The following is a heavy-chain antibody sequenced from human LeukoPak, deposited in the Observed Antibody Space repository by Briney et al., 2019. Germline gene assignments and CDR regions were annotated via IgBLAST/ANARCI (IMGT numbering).Heavy chain of an antibody. CDR3: ARDSRPHY. J-gene: IGHJ4*02. V-gene: IGHV3-21*01. Sequence: PGGCQRLSRAASGLTFSSYTMNWVSQAPGKGLEWVSSITGSSAYIYYADSVKGRFTISRDNAKNSLYLQMNSLRAEDTAVYYCARDSRPHYWGEGTLVTVSS. D-gene: IGHD6-6*01. CDR2: ITGSSAYI. CDR1: GLTFSSYT.